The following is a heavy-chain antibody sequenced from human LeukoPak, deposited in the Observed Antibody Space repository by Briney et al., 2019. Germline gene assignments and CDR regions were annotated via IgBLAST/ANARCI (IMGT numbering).Heavy chain of an antibody. D-gene: IGHD5-24*01. J-gene: IGHJ4*02. Sequence: SETLSLTCAVYGGSFSGYYWSWIRQPPGKGLEWIGEINHSGSTNCNPSLKSRVTISVDTSKNQFSLKLSSVTAADTAVYYCARGRWRWLQYYFDYWGQGTLVTVSS. V-gene: IGHV4-34*01. CDR2: INHSGST. CDR1: GGSFSGYY. CDR3: ARGRWRWLQYYFDY.